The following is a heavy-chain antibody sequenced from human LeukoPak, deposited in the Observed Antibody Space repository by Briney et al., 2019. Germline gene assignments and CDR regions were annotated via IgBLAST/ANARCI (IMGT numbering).Heavy chain of an antibody. CDR3: ASSEKDEVLRFLEWSPGFDY. Sequence: SETLSLTCAVYGGSFSGYYWSWIRQPPGKGLEWIGEINHSGSTNYNPSLKSRVTISVDTSKNQFSLKLSSMTAADTAVYYCASSEKDEVLRFLEWSPGFDYWGQGTLVTVSS. CDR1: GGSFSGYY. D-gene: IGHD3-3*01. CDR2: INHSGST. V-gene: IGHV4-34*01. J-gene: IGHJ4*02.